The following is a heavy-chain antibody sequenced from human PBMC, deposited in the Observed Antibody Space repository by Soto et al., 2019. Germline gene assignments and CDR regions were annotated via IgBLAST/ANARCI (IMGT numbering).Heavy chain of an antibody. V-gene: IGHV4-39*01. CDR3: ARCVGYCSSTSCPHYYMDV. J-gene: IGHJ6*03. Sequence: SETLSLTCTVSGGSISSSSYYWGWIRQPPGKGLEWIGSIYYSGSTYYNPSLKSRATISVDTSKNQFSLKLSSVTAADTAVYYCARCVGYCSSTSCPHYYMDVWGKGTTVTVSS. CDR2: IYYSGST. D-gene: IGHD2-2*01. CDR1: GGSISSSSYY.